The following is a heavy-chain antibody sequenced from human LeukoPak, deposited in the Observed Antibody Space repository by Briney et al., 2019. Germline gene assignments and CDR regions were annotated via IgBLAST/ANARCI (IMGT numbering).Heavy chain of an antibody. Sequence: GGSLRLSCAASGFIFSSYWMSWVRQAPGKGLEWVANIKEDGSEKYYVDSVKGRFTISRDNAKNSLYLQTNSLRAEDTAVYYCARRALRYCSSTSCPAQYYGVDVWGKATTVTVSS. V-gene: IGHV3-7*03. CDR2: IKEDGSEK. CDR1: GFIFSSYW. D-gene: IGHD2-2*01. CDR3: ARRALRYCSSTSCPAQYYGVDV. J-gene: IGHJ6*04.